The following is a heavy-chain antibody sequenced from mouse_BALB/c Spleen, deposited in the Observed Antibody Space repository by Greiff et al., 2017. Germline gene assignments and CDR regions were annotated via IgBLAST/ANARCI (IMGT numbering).Heavy chain of an antibody. D-gene: IGHD1-3*01. CDR1: GFNIKDYY. J-gene: IGHJ3*01. CDR2: IDPENGNT. Sequence: EVQLQQSGAELVRPGALVKLSCKASGFNIKDYYMHWVKQRPEQGLEWIGWIDPENGNTIYDPKFQGKASITADTSSNTAYLQLSSLTSEDTAVYYCARAWRGKEAWFAYWGEGTLVTVSA. V-gene: IGHV14-1*02. CDR3: ARAWRGKEAWFAY.